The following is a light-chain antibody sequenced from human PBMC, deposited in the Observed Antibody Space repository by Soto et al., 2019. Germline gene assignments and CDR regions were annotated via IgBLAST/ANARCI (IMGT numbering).Light chain of an antibody. CDR2: AAS. V-gene: IGKV1-39*01. J-gene: IGKJ3*01. CDR3: QQSYSTQFT. CDR1: QSISSY. Sequence: DIQMTQSPSSLSASVGDRVTITCRASQSISSYLNWYQQKPGKAPKLLIYAASSLQSGVPSRFSGSGSGTDFTLTISSLQPEAFATYYCQQSYSTQFTFGPGTKVDIK.